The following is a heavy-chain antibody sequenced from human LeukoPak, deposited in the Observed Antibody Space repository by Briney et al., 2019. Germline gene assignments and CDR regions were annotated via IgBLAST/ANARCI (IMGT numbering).Heavy chain of an antibody. J-gene: IGHJ6*02. D-gene: IGHD2-2*01. V-gene: IGHV3-11*01. CDR1: GFTFSDYY. CDR2: ISSSGSTI. Sequence: PGGSLRLSCAASGFTFSDYYMSWIRQAPGKGLEWVSYISSSGSTIYYADSVKGRFTISRDNAKNSLYLQMNSLRAEDTAVYYCASSYVVVPAAADSYYYYGMDVWGQGTTVTVSS. CDR3: ASSYVVVPAAADSYYYYGMDV.